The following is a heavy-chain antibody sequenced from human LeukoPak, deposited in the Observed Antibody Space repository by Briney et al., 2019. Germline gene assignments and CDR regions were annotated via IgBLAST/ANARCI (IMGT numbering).Heavy chain of an antibody. CDR2: INHSGST. J-gene: IGHJ4*02. CDR3: ARDKGKY. CDR1: GGSFSGYY. Sequence: SETLSLTCAVYGGSFSGYYWSWIRQPPGKGLEWIGEINHSGSTNYNPSLKSRVTISVDTSKNQFSLKLSSVTAADTAVYYCARDKGKYWGQGTLVTVSS. V-gene: IGHV4-34*01.